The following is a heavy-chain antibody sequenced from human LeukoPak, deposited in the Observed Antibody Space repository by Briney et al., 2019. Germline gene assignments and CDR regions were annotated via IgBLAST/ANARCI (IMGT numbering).Heavy chain of an antibody. D-gene: IGHD3-10*01. J-gene: IGHJ4*02. CDR1: GFTFSSYA. Sequence: GGSLRLSCAASGFTFSSYAMHWVRQAPGKGLEWVAVISYDGSNKYYADSVKGRFTISRDNSKNTLYLQMNSLRAEDTAVYYCARDHGSGSYYQYYFDYWGQGTLVTVSS. V-gene: IGHV3-30-3*01. CDR3: ARDHGSGSYYQYYFDY. CDR2: ISYDGSNK.